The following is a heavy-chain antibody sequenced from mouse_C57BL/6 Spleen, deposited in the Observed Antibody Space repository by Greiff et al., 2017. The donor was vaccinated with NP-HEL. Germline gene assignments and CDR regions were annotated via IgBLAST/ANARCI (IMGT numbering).Heavy chain of an antibody. D-gene: IGHD2-2*01. CDR3: AREGLRRGDY. CDR1: GYTFTSYW. V-gene: IGHV1-52*01. CDR2: IDPSDSDT. J-gene: IGHJ2*01. Sequence: QVQLQQPGAELVRPGSSVKLSCKASGYTFTSYWMHWVKQRPIQGLEWIGNIDPSDSDTHYNQKFKDKATLTVDKSSSTAYMQLSSLTSEDSASYYCAREGLRRGDYWGQGTTLTVSS.